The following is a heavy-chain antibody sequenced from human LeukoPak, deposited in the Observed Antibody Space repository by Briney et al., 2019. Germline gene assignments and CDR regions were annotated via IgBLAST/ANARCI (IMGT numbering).Heavy chain of an antibody. J-gene: IGHJ4*02. CDR3: AKPLEKYTYGGNFDY. CDR1: GFTFSSYA. V-gene: IGHV3-23*01. CDR2: ISSSADST. D-gene: IGHD4-23*01. Sequence: PGGSLRLSCEASGFTFSSYAMSWVRQAPGKGLAWVSVISSSADSTYYADSVKGRFTISRDNSKNTLFLQMNRLRAEDTAVYYCAKPLEKYTYGGNFDYWGQGILVTVSS.